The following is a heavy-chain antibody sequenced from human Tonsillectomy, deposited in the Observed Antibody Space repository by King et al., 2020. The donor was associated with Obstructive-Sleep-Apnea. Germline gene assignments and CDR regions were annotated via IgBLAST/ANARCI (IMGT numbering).Heavy chain of an antibody. CDR3: AKAGTYDSSSYYYASYFDY. V-gene: IGHV3-23*04. J-gene: IGHJ4*02. CDR2: IIGSGGST. CDR1: VFTFSNYA. D-gene: IGHD3-22*01. Sequence: VQLVESGGGLVKRGGSLRLSCAASVFTFSNYAMSWVRQAPGKGLEWVSSIIGSGGSTLYADSVKDRFTISRDNSKSTLYLQMNSPRAEDTAIYYCAKAGTYDSSSYYYASYFDYWGQGTLVTVSS.